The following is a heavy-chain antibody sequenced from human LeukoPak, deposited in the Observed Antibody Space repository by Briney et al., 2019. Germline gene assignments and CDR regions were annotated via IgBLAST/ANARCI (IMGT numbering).Heavy chain of an antibody. V-gene: IGHV3-20*04. J-gene: IGHJ4*02. Sequence: GGSLRLSCEASGFTFDDYGMSWVRQAPGKGLEWVSGINWNGVSTGYADSVKGRFTISRDNSKNTLYLQMNSLRAEDTAVYYCARTDSNIAARRIGFDSWGQGTLVTVSS. CDR2: INWNGVST. CDR3: ARTDSNIAARRIGFDS. D-gene: IGHD6-6*01. CDR1: GFTFDDYG.